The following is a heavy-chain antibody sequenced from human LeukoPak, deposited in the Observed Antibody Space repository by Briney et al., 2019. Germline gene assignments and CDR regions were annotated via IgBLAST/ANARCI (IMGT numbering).Heavy chain of an antibody. CDR1: GYTFTSYD. CDR2: MNPNSGNT. J-gene: IGHJ5*02. D-gene: IGHD2-15*01. CDR3: ARRGAVVVVAATRRPKRYWFDR. Sequence: GASVKVSCKASGYTFTSYDINWVRQATGQGLEWMGWMNPNSGNTGYAQKFQGRVTMTRNTSISTAYMELSSLRPEDKAVYYCARRGAVVVVAATRRPKRYWFDRWGQGTLVTVSS. V-gene: IGHV1-8*01.